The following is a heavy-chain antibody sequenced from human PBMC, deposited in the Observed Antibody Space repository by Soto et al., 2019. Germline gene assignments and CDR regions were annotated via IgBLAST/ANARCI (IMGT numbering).Heavy chain of an antibody. Sequence: GGSLRLSCAAAGCTVISYGMRWVRQAPGKGLEWVAVIWYDESKTYYADSVRGRFTISRDNSENTLYLQMNSLRVEDTAVYYCAKTGWTYRYPMYYFDYWGHGTLVTVPS. J-gene: IGHJ4*01. D-gene: IGHD3-16*02. V-gene: IGHV3-33*06. CDR2: IWYDESKT. CDR3: AKTGWTYRYPMYYFDY. CDR1: GCTVISYG.